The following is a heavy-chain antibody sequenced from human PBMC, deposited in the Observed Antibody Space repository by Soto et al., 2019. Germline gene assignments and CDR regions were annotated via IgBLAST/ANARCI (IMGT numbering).Heavy chain of an antibody. V-gene: IGHV3-21*01. D-gene: IGHD6-13*01. CDR2: ISTTGTYV. Sequence: GGSLRLSCAASGFSFSAYIMAWVRQAPGKGLEWVSSISTTGTYVYYADPVKGRFTISRDNSKNTLYLQMNSLRAEDTAVYYCARDMGQQLQFCFDYWGQGTLVTVSS. J-gene: IGHJ4*02. CDR3: ARDMGQQLQFCFDY. CDR1: GFSFSAYI.